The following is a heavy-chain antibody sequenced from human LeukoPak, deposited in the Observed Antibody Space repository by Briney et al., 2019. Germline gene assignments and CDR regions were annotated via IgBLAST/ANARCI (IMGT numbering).Heavy chain of an antibody. CDR1: GFTFSSYS. CDR2: ISSSSSYI. D-gene: IGHD6-13*01. Sequence: GGSLRLSCAASGFTFSSYSMNWVRQAPGKGLEWVSSISSSSSYIYYADSVKGRFTISRDNAKNSLNLQMNSLRAEDTAVYYCARDRGSSTGLDYWGQGTLVTVSS. V-gene: IGHV3-21*01. CDR3: ARDRGSSTGLDY. J-gene: IGHJ4*02.